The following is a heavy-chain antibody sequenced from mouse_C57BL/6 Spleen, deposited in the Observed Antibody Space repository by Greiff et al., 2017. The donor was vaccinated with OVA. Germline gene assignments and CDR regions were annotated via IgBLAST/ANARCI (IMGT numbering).Heavy chain of an antibody. Sequence: VQRVESGAELARPGASVKLSCKASGYTFTSYGISWVKQRTGQGLEWIGEIYPRSGNTYYNEKFKGKATLTADKSSSTAYMELRSLTSEDSAVYFCARSFITTVVATKYFDYWGQGTTLTVSS. CDR3: ARSFITTVVATKYFDY. CDR2: IYPRSGNT. V-gene: IGHV1-81*01. J-gene: IGHJ2*01. CDR1: GYTFTSYG. D-gene: IGHD1-1*01.